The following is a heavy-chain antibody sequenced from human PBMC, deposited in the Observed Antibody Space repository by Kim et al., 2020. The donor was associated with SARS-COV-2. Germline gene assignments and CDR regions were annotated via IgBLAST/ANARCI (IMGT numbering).Heavy chain of an antibody. J-gene: IGHJ6*02. D-gene: IGHD2-2*01. V-gene: IGHV3-30*18. CDR3: AKDRLMGDQLPIYYYYYYGMHV. Sequence: GGSLRLSCAASGFTFSSYGMHWVRQAPGKGLEWVAVISYDGSNKYYADSVKGRFTISRDNSKNTLYLQMNSLRAEDTAVYYCAKDRLMGDQLPIYYYYYYGMHVWGQGTTVTVSS. CDR1: GFTFSSYG. CDR2: ISYDGSNK.